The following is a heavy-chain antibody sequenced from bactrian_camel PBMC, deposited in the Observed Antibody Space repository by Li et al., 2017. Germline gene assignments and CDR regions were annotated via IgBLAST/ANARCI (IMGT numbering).Heavy chain of an antibody. V-gene: IGHV3S26*01. CDR2: IDASGYT. CDR3: AARLKIGWLSPLHALGENIYAL. CDR1: GPTFSSYC. Sequence: HVQLVESGGGLVQPGGSLNLSCTSPGPTFSSYCMAWFQEAPGKEREGVAAIDASGYTSYAGSVKGRFTIARDNAKNTLHLQMSSLKPEDTAMYYCAARLKIGWLSPLHALGENIYALWGQGTQVTVS. J-gene: IGHJ4*01. D-gene: IGHD1*01.